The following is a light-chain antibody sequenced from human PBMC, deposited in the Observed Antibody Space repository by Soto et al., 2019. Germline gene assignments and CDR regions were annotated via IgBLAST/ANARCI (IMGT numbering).Light chain of an antibody. CDR3: QVWDIMTDNYV. Sequence: SYELTQPPSGSGAPEKTATITCGGNNIGNKRVHWYRQKPGQAPVLLISYDSDRPSGIPERFSGSNSENTATLTISRVEAGDEADYYCQVWDIMTDNYVFGSGTKLTVL. CDR2: YDS. V-gene: IGLV3-21*04. CDR1: NIGNKR. J-gene: IGLJ1*01.